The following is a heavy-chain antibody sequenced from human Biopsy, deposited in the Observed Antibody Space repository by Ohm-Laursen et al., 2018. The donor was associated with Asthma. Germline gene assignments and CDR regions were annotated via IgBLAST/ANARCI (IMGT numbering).Heavy chain of an antibody. CDR1: GGTLNNYA. CDR2: ISPIFGSI. V-gene: IGHV1-69*13. Sequence: GASVKVSCKSSGGTLNNYAINWVRQAPGQGIEWMGGISPIFGSIKYAQKFQDRVTISADVFRNTVHLELSSLRSEDTAVLYCAKARCYYLYCDMEVWGQGTTVTVSS. CDR3: AKARCYYLYCDMEV. D-gene: IGHD3-22*01. J-gene: IGHJ6*02.